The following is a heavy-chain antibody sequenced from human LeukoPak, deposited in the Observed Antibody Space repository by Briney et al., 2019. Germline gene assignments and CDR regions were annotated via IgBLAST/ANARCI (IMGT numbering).Heavy chain of an antibody. D-gene: IGHD3-10*01. CDR2: ISRSSSAM. CDR1: GFTFSSYT. J-gene: IGHJ4*02. Sequence: PGGSLRLSCAASGFTFSSYTMNWVRQAPGKGLEWVSYISRSSSAMYYTGSVKGRFTISRDNAKNSLYLQMNSLRDEDTAVYYCARDQWYGFDYWGQGTLVTVSS. V-gene: IGHV3-48*02. CDR3: ARDQWYGFDY.